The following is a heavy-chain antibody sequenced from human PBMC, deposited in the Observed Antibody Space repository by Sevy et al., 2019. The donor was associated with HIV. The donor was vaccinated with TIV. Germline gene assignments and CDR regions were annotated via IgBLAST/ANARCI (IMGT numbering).Heavy chain of an antibody. V-gene: IGHV3-21*01. J-gene: IGHJ4*02. CDR2: IGSSSGYT. Sequence: GGSLRLSCAASGFTFSSYSMNWVRQAPGKGLEWVSSIGSSSGYTYYADSVKGRFTISRDNAKNSLYLQMNSLRAEDTAVYYCARDARASYAGNNYYFDYWGQGTLVTVSS. D-gene: IGHD6-13*01. CDR1: GFTFSSYS. CDR3: ARDARASYAGNNYYFDY.